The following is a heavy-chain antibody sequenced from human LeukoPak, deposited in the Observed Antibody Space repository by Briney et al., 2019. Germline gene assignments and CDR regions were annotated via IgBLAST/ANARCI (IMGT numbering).Heavy chain of an antibody. D-gene: IGHD3-10*01. CDR3: ARVGEANVDAFDI. CDR1: GGTFSSYA. J-gene: IGHJ3*02. V-gene: IGHV1-69*05. Sequence: GASVKVSCKASGGTFSSYAISWVRQAPGQGLEWMGGIIPIFGTANYAQKFQGRVTITTDESTSTAYMELSSLRSEDTAVYYCARVGEANVDAFDIWGQGTMVTVSS. CDR2: IIPIFGTA.